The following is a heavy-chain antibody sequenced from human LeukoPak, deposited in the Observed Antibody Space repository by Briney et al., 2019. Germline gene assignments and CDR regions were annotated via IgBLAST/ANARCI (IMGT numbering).Heavy chain of an antibody. Sequence: GGSLRLSCTASGFTFINYSMNWVRQAPGKGLEWVTNIKQDGSEKYYVDSVKGRFTISRDNAKNSLYLQMNSLRAEDTAVYYCAREKSDALDIWGQGTMVTVSS. V-gene: IGHV3-7*01. J-gene: IGHJ3*02. CDR2: IKQDGSEK. CDR1: GFTFINYS. CDR3: AREKSDALDI.